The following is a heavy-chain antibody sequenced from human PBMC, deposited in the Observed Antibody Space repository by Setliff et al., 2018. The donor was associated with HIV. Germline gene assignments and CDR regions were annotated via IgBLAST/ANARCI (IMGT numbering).Heavy chain of an antibody. CDR1: GYSISSGYH. V-gene: IGHV4-38-2*02. D-gene: IGHD6-13*01. Sequence: PSETLSLTCTVSGYSISSGYHWGWIRQPPGKGLEWIGNIYYSGNTYYNPSLKSRVTISVDTSKNQFSLRLSSVTAADTAVYYCARRVYTSTRRDFDYWGQGTLVTAPQ. CDR3: ARRVYTSTRRDFDY. CDR2: IYYSGNT. J-gene: IGHJ4*02.